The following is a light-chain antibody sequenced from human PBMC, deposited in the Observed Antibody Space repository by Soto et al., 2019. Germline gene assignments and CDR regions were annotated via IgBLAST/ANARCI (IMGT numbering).Light chain of an antibody. Sequence: EIVMTQSPVTLSVSPGERATLSCRANQSVSSNLAWYQQKPGQAPRLLIYGASTRATGIPARFSGRGSGTDFPLTISSLQSEDFAVYYCQQYNNWPPYTFGQGTKLDIK. J-gene: IGKJ2*01. CDR1: QSVSSN. CDR3: QQYNNWPPYT. CDR2: GAS. V-gene: IGKV3-15*01.